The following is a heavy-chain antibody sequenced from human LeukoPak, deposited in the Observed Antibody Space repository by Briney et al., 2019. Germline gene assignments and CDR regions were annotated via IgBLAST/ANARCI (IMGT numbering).Heavy chain of an antibody. CDR2: IYYSGST. CDR3: ARPVPSRLGWFDP. J-gene: IGHJ5*02. CDR1: GGSISSSPYC. V-gene: IGHV4-39*01. D-gene: IGHD1-1*01. Sequence: SETLSLTCTVSGGSISSSPYCWGWIRQPPWKGLEWIGTIYYSGSTYYNPSLKSRVTISVDTSKNQFSLKLTSVTAADTAVYYCARPVPSRLGWFDPWGQGTLVTVSS.